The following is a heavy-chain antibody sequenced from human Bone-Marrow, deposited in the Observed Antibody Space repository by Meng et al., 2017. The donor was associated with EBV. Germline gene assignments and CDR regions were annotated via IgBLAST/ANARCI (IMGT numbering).Heavy chain of an antibody. Sequence: QVQRVQSGAEVRKPGASVKVSCETSGYTFIVSYIHWVRQAPGQGLEWMGRVNPTTGDSNYAQHFQGRVTMTRDKSINTASMELASLTPDDTAMYYCAVLLSTPLAFDSWGQGTLVTVSS. V-gene: IGHV1-2*06. CDR2: VNPTTGDS. CDR3: AVLLSTPLAFDS. J-gene: IGHJ4*02. CDR1: GYTFIVSY. D-gene: IGHD5/OR15-5a*01.